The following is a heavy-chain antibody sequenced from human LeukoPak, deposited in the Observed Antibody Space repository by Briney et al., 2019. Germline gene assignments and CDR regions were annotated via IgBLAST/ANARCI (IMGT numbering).Heavy chain of an antibody. CDR1: GFTFSSYA. CDR3: AKDFEGQLVRDPQFDY. J-gene: IGHJ4*02. D-gene: IGHD6-13*01. CDR2: IGGNGVRT. Sequence: GGSLRLSCATSGFTFSSYAMSWVRQSPGKGLEWVSAIGGNGVRTYYAGSVRGRFTISRDNSKNTLYLQMNSLRAEDTAVYYCAKDFEGQLVRDPQFDYWGQGTLVTVSS. V-gene: IGHV3-23*01.